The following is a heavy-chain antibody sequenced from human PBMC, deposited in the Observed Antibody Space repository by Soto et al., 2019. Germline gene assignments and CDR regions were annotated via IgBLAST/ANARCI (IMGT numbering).Heavy chain of an antibody. CDR1: GYTFTSYG. Sequence: ASVKVSCKASGYTFTSYGISWVRQAPGQGLEWMGWISAYNGNTNYAQKLQGRVTMTTDTSTSTAYMELRSLRSDDTAVYYCARVSDYYDSSGYYTNPYYYYYGMDVWGQGTRVTVSS. CDR2: ISAYNGNT. CDR3: ARVSDYYDSSGYYTNPYYYYYGMDV. V-gene: IGHV1-18*01. J-gene: IGHJ6*02. D-gene: IGHD3-22*01.